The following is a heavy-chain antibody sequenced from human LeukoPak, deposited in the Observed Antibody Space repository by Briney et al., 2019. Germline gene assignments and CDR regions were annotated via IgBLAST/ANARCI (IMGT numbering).Heavy chain of an antibody. CDR1: GGSISSSTYY. Sequence: ASETLSLTCTVSGGSISSSTYYWGWIRQPPGKGLEWIGSIYYSGSTDYNPPLKSRVTISVDTSKNQFSLKLSSVTAADTAVYYCASSPVYYYGSGSPWNYYYGMDVWGQGTTVTVSS. D-gene: IGHD3-10*01. CDR3: ASSPVYYYGSGSPWNYYYGMDV. V-gene: IGHV4-39*01. CDR2: IYYSGST. J-gene: IGHJ6*02.